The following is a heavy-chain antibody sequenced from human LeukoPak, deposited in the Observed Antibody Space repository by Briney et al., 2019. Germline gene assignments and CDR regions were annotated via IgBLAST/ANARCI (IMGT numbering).Heavy chain of an antibody. J-gene: IGHJ4*02. CDR1: GGSISSGSYY. D-gene: IGHD2-2*01. CDR2: IYTSGST. V-gene: IGHV4-61*02. Sequence: TLSLTCTVSGGSISSGSYYWSWIRQPAGKGLEWIGRIYTSGSTNYNPSLKSRVTISVDTSKNQFSLKLSSVTAADTAVYYCARGVVPAGGFDYWGQGTLVTVSS. CDR3: ARGVVPAGGFDY.